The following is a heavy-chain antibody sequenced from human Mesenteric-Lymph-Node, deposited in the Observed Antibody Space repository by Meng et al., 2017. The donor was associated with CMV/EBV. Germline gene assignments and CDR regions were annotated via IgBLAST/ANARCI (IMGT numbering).Heavy chain of an antibody. CDR3: ARDGPGTAMVTLHFQH. CDR2: IVVSSANT. V-gene: IGHV1-58*01. CDR1: GFTFRNSA. J-gene: IGHJ1*01. Sequence: SVKVSCKASGFTFRNSAVQWVRQARGQRLEWIGSIVVSSANTDYAQEFQERVTINRDMSTRTAYMELSSLTSEDTAVYYCARDGPGTAMVTLHFQHWGQGTLVTVSS. D-gene: IGHD5-18*01.